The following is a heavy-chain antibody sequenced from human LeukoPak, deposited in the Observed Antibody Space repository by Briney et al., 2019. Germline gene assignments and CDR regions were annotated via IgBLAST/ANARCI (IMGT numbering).Heavy chain of an antibody. CDR2: INHSGST. V-gene: IGHV4-34*01. CDR1: GGSFSGYY. Sequence: SETLSLTCAVYGGSFSGYYWSWIRQPPGKGLEWIGEINHSGSTNYNPSLKSRVTISVDKSKNQFSLKLSSVTAADTVVYYCARGGQAGYWGQGTLVTVSS. J-gene: IGHJ4*02. CDR3: ARGGQAGY.